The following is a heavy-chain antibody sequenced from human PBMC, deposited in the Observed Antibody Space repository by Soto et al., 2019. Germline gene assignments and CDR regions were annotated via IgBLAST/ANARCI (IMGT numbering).Heavy chain of an antibody. CDR1: EFSSSTNC. V-gene: IGHV3-30*18. J-gene: IGHJ6*02. D-gene: IGHD3-10*01. CDR3: AKDEVRSPSLYAMDV. Sequence: GGSLSLSCADSEFSSSTNCIDWVRQAAGKGLEWLELMESDGRNKKYVLSKKGLITISRDDSINTLYLQMNSLRVDDTAVNFCAKDEVRSPSLYAMDVWGQASKVTV. CDR2: MESDGRNK.